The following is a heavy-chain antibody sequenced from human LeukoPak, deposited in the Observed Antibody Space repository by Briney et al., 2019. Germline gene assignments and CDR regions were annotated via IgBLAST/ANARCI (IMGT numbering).Heavy chain of an antibody. CDR3: ARDPRGDFHWFDP. V-gene: IGHV4-59*01. D-gene: IGHD3-16*01. CDR2: IYYSGST. Sequence: SETLSLTCTVSGGSISSYYWSWIRQPPGKGLEWIGYIYYSGSTNYNPSLMSRVTISVDTSKNQFSLKLSSVTAADTAVYYCARDPRGDFHWFDPWGQGTLVTVSS. CDR1: GGSISSYY. J-gene: IGHJ5*02.